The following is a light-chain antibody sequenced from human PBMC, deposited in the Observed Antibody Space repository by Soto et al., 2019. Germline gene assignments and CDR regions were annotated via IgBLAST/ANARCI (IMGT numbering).Light chain of an antibody. Sequence: EIVMTQSPDTLSVSPGERATLSCRASQSVNRKVAWYQQKGGQAPRLLIYDATAGATGAPDRFSGSVSGTEFTLTISSLQSEDFAVYYCQQYNMWPLTFGGGIKVDIK. CDR1: QSVNRK. V-gene: IGKV3-15*01. CDR2: DAT. J-gene: IGKJ4*01. CDR3: QQYNMWPLT.